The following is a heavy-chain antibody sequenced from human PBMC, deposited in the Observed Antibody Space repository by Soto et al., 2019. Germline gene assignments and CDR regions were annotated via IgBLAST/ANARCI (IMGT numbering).Heavy chain of an antibody. CDR3: ARDLTENYYYYGMDV. V-gene: IGHV3-48*03. J-gene: IGHJ6*02. CDR1: GFTFSSYE. Sequence: EVQLVESGGGLVQPGGSLRLSCAASGFTFSSYEMNWVRQAPGKGLEWVSYISSSGSTIYYADSVKGRFTISRDNAKNSLYLQMNSLRAEDTAVYYCARDLTENYYYYGMDVWGQGTTVTVSS. CDR2: ISSSGSTI.